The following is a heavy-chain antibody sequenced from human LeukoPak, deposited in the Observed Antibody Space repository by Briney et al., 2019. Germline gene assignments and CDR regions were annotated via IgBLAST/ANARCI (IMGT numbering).Heavy chain of an antibody. CDR2: AYNSGRT. CDR1: TGSISNYY. V-gene: IGHV4-59*12. CDR3: SRQAHPRGSFDC. J-gene: IGHJ4*02. D-gene: IGHD3-16*01. Sequence: PSETLSLTCTVSTGSISNYYWNWVRHPQGKGLEWIGYAYNSGRTNYHPSLKSRIPTPETTSKTQFSLTVSHVTAPATAVYFWSRQAHPRGSFDCWGKVALVSV.